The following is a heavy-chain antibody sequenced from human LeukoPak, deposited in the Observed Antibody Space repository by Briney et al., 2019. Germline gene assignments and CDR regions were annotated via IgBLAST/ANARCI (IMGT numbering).Heavy chain of an antibody. D-gene: IGHD6-19*01. Sequence: ASVKVSCKVSGYTLTELSMHWVRQAPGKGLEWMGGFDPEDGETIYAQKFQGRVTMTEDTPTDTAYMELSSLRSEDTAMYYCATLAPTRYSSGWYLSRFDCWGQGTLVTVSS. CDR3: ATLAPTRYSSGWYLSRFDC. CDR2: FDPEDGET. J-gene: IGHJ4*02. CDR1: GYTLTELS. V-gene: IGHV1-24*01.